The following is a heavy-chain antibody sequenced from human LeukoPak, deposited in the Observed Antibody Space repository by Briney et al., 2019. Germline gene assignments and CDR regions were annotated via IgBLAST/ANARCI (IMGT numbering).Heavy chain of an antibody. D-gene: IGHD4-11*01. CDR1: GGSISSYY. V-gene: IGHV4-59*08. CDR3: VRVADYHNWFDP. Sequence: PSETLSLTCTVSGGSISSYYWSWIRQPPGKGLEWIGYIYYSGSTNYNPSLKSRVTISVDTSKNQFSLKLSSVTAADTAVYYCVRVADYHNWFDPWGQGTLVTVSS. J-gene: IGHJ5*02. CDR2: IYYSGST.